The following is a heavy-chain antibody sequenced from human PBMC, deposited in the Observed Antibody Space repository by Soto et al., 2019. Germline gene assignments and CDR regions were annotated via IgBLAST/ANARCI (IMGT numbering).Heavy chain of an antibody. CDR3: ARVPDV. J-gene: IGHJ6*02. V-gene: IGHV4-59*12. CDR1: GGYISSYY. CDR2: IYYSGST. Sequence: SSETLSLTCTVSGGYISSYYWSWIRQPPGKGLEWIGYIYYSGSTYYNPSLKSRVTISVDRSKNQFSLKLNSVTAADTAVYYCARVPDVWGQGTTVTVSS.